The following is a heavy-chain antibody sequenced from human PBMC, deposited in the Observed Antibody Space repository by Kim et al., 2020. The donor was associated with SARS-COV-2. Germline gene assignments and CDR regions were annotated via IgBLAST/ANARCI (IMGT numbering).Heavy chain of an antibody. Sequence: GGSLRLSCAASGFTFSSYAMSWVRQAPGKGLEWVSAISGSGGSTYYADSVKGRFTISRDNSKNTLYLQMNSLRAEDTAVYYCAKDPDDYDSSGYYYRYWYFDLWGRGTLVTVSS. CDR1: GFTFSSYA. CDR2: ISGSGGST. D-gene: IGHD3-22*01. J-gene: IGHJ2*01. V-gene: IGHV3-23*01. CDR3: AKDPDDYDSSGYYYRYWYFDL.